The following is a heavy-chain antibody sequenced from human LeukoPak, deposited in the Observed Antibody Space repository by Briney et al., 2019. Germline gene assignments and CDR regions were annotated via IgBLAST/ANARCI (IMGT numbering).Heavy chain of an antibody. CDR2: IYYNGIT. CDR3: ATHPVLRVAGDGHFDY. CDR1: GGSISSSSYY. D-gene: IGHD2-15*01. Sequence: SETLSLTCTVSGGSISSSSYYWGWIRQPPGKGLEGIGSIYYNGITYYNPSLKTRLTISVDTSKNQFSLKLSSGTAADTAVYYCATHPVLRVAGDGHFDYWGQGTLVTVS. J-gene: IGHJ4*02. V-gene: IGHV4-39*01.